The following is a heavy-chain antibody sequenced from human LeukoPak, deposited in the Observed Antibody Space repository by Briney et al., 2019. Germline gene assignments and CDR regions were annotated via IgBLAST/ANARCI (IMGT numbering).Heavy chain of an antibody. D-gene: IGHD5-24*01. J-gene: IGHJ4*02. CDR3: ARDRGRDGYKQYPRFDY. V-gene: IGHV3-30-3*01. Sequence: AGGSLRLSCAASGFTFSSYAMHWVRRAPGKGLEWVAVISYDGSNKYYADSVKGRFTISRDNSKNTLYLQMNSLRAEDTAVYYCARDRGRDGYKQYPRFDYWGQGTLVTVSS. CDR2: ISYDGSNK. CDR1: GFTFSSYA.